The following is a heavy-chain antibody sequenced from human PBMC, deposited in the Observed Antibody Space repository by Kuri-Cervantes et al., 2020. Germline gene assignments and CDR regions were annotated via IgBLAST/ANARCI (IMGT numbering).Heavy chain of an antibody. D-gene: IGHD3-3*01. J-gene: IGHJ4*02. CDR2: INQDGGEK. V-gene: IGHV3-7*02. Sequence: GESLKISCAASAFTFSSYWMTWVRQAPGKGLEWVANINQDGGEKHYVDSVKGRFTISRDNAKNSLYLQMNSLRAEDTAVYYCARGNTYYDFWSGYYPFGYWGQGTLVTVSS. CDR3: ARGNTYYDFWSGYYPFGY. CDR1: AFTFSSYW.